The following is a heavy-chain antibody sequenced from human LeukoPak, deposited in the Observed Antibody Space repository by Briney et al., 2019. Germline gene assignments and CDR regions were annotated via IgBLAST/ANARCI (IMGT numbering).Heavy chain of an antibody. V-gene: IGHV3-23*01. D-gene: IGHD6-13*01. CDR2: LSASGGST. CDR3: ARARRGVAAAGTRGFDY. CDR1: GITLSNYG. Sequence: GGSLRLSCAISGITLSNYGMSWVRQPPGKGLEWVAGLSASGGSTNYADSVKGRFTISRDNPKNTLYLQMNSLRAEDTAVYYCARARRGVAAAGTRGFDYWGQGTLVTVSS. J-gene: IGHJ4*02.